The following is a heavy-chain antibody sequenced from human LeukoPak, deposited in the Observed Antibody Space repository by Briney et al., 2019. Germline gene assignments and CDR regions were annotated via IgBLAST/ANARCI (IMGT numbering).Heavy chain of an antibody. V-gene: IGHV4-39*01. CDR1: GGSISSSSYY. Sequence: SETLSLTCTVSGGSISSSSYYWGWIRQPPGKGLEWIGSIYYSGSTYYNPSLKSRVTISVDTSKIQFSLKLSSVTAADTAVYYCESLPIVVVPAASWNFQHWGQGTLVTVSS. J-gene: IGHJ1*01. CDR3: ESLPIVVVPAASWNFQH. D-gene: IGHD2-2*01. CDR2: IYYSGST.